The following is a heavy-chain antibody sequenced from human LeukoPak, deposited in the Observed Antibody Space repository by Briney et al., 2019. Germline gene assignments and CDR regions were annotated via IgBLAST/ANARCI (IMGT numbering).Heavy chain of an antibody. Sequence: GGSLRLSCAASGFTFSSYGMHWVRQAPGKGLEWVAVISYDGSNKYYADSVKGRFTISRDNSKNTLYLQMNSLRAEDTAVYYCAKDSAAGSRDWFDPWGQGTLVTVSS. CDR3: AKDSAAGSRDWFDP. CDR1: GFTFSSYG. V-gene: IGHV3-30*18. D-gene: IGHD6-13*01. CDR2: ISYDGSNK. J-gene: IGHJ5*02.